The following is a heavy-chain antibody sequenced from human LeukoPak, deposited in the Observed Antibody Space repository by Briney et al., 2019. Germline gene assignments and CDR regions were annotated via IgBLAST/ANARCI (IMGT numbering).Heavy chain of an antibody. CDR1: GYTFTSYD. V-gene: IGHV1-8*01. J-gene: IGHJ4*02. CDR3: ARGGRVFWRDGYNQAPYY. D-gene: IGHD5-24*01. Sequence: ASVKVSCKASGYTFTSYDINWVRQATGQGLEWMGWMNPSSGNTGYAQKFQGRVTMTRNTSISTAYMELSSLRSEDTAVYYCARGGRVFWRDGYNQAPYYWGQGTLVTVSS. CDR2: MNPSSGNT.